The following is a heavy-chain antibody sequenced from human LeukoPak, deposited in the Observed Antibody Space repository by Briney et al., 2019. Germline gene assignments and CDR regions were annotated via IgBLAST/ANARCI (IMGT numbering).Heavy chain of an antibody. Sequence: GGSLRLSCAASGLTFSDLYMSWIRQAPGKGLEWVAHISSSGSTIEYADSVKGRFAISRDDAKNSLYLQMISLSVEDTAVYYCAREVRYTSSWYVYYYFDYWGQGTLVTVSS. CDR3: AREVRYTSSWYVYYYFDY. D-gene: IGHD6-13*01. CDR1: GLTFSDLY. J-gene: IGHJ4*02. CDR2: ISSSGSTI. V-gene: IGHV3-11*01.